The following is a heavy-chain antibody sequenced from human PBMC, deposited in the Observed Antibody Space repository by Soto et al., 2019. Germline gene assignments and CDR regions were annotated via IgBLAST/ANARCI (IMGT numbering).Heavy chain of an antibody. Sequence: QVHLVQSGVEVKTPGASVKVSCQASGYTFFTYDISWVRQAPGQGHERMGWISTYSGDTKYAQKFQGRVTMTTDTSTTTASLELRSLRSDDTSVYYCARHHGPTTSENWFDPWGQGTLVTVSS. CDR2: ISTYSGDT. V-gene: IGHV1-18*01. CDR3: ARHHGPTTSENWFDP. D-gene: IGHD5-12*01. J-gene: IGHJ5*02. CDR1: GYTFFTYD.